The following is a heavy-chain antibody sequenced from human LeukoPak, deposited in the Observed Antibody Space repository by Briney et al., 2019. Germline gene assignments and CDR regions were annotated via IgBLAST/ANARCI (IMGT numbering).Heavy chain of an antibody. CDR3: ARDLTLPPYNWFDP. V-gene: IGHV4-4*07. Sequence: SETLSLTCTVSVGSISSSYWSWIRQPAGKGLEWIGRIHSSGTANYNPSLKSRVTVSLDTSKNQFSLTLSSVTAADTAVYYCARDLTLPPYNWFDPWGQGTLVTVSS. CDR2: IHSSGTA. D-gene: IGHD3-9*01. J-gene: IGHJ5*02. CDR1: VGSISSSY.